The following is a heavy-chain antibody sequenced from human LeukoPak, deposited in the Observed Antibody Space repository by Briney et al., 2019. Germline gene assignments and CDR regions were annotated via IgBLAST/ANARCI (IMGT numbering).Heavy chain of an antibody. D-gene: IGHD3-10*01. CDR3: ARGGVNTMVRGVIRYYYMDV. J-gene: IGHJ6*03. V-gene: IGHV3-53*01. Sequence: GGSLRLSCAASGFTFSDYYMSWIRQAPGKGLEWVSVIYRGGSTYYADSVKGRFTISRDNSKNTLYLQMNSLRAEDTAVYYCARGGVNTMVRGVIRYYYMDVWGKGTTVTISS. CDR1: GFTFSDYY. CDR2: IYRGGST.